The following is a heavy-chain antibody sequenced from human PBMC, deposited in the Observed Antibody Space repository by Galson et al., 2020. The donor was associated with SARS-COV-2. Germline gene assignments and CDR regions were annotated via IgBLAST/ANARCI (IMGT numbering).Heavy chain of an antibody. CDR2: IYYSGTT. D-gene: IGHD1-26*01. J-gene: IGHJ5*02. CDR3: ARESLGALDP. CDR1: GGSINYYY. V-gene: IGHV4-59*12. Sequence: SETLSLTCSVSGGSINYYYWTWIRQSPGKGLEWIGEIYYSGTTTYNPSLESRVTMSIDTSNNQLSLKLTSVTAADTAVYYCARESLGALDPWGQGTLVTVSS.